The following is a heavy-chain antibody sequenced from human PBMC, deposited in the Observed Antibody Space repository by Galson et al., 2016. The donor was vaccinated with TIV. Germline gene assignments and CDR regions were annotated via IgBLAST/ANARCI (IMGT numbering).Heavy chain of an antibody. CDR1: GFAVSSNK. CDR3: ARVQWSLAAVEAFAV. D-gene: IGHD2-15*01. V-gene: IGHV3-53*01. CDR2: IYSGGTP. J-gene: IGHJ3*01. Sequence: SLRLSCAASGFAVSSNKMNWVRQAPGKGLEWVSTIYSGGTPEYADSVKGRFIISRDTLKNTVSLQMNTLRTEDTAVYFCARVQWSLAAVEAFAVWGQGILVTVSS.